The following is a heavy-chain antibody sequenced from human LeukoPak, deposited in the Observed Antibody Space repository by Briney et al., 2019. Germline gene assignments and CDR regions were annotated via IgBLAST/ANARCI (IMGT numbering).Heavy chain of an antibody. D-gene: IGHD1-26*01. Sequence: GGSLRLSCEASGFTFSAYAMTWVRQAPGQGLEWVAFISHDGSDKYFADSVKGRFTISRDNSRNTLNLQMNTLRAEDTAVYYCARDKGGPSPYWYCDLWGRGTLVTVSS. CDR1: GFTFSAYA. CDR2: ISHDGSDK. J-gene: IGHJ2*01. V-gene: IGHV3-30*03. CDR3: ARDKGGPSPYWYCDL.